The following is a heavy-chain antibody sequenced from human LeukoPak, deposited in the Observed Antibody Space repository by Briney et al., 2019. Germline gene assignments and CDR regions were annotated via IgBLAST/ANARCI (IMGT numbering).Heavy chain of an antibody. CDR1: GFTFSSYS. D-gene: IGHD3-10*01. V-gene: IGHV3-48*01. J-gene: IGHJ3*02. CDR2: ISSSSSTI. Sequence: PGGSLRLSCAASGFTFSSYSMNWVRQAPGKGLEWVSYISSSSSTIYYADSVKGRFTISRDNAKNSLYLQMNSLRAEDTAVYYCAKSSAYYPYAFDIWGQGTMVTVSS. CDR3: AKSSAYYPYAFDI.